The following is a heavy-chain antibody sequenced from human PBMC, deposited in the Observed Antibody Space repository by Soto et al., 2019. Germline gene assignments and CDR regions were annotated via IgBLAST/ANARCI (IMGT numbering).Heavy chain of an antibody. V-gene: IGHV4-31*03. Sequence: SETLSLTCTVSGGSIISGGYYWSWIRQHPGKGLEWIGYIYYSGSTYYNPSLKSRVTISVDTSKNQFSLKLSSVTAADTAVYYCARVLHRSRPDYWGQGTLVTVSS. CDR3: ARVLHRSRPDY. D-gene: IGHD2-2*01. CDR2: IYYSGST. CDR1: GGSIISGGYY. J-gene: IGHJ4*02.